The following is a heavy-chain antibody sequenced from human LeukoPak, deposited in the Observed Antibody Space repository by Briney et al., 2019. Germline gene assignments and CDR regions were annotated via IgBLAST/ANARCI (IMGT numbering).Heavy chain of an antibody. CDR3: AKDRHDYGDQEQTD. Sequence: PGGSLRLSCAASGFTFSSYGMHWVRQAPGKGLEWVAVISYDGSNKYYADSVKGRFTISRDNSKNTLYLQMNSLRAEDTAVYYCAKDRHDYGDQEQTDWGQGTLVTVSS. CDR2: ISYDGSNK. J-gene: IGHJ4*02. CDR1: GFTFSSYG. V-gene: IGHV3-30*18. D-gene: IGHD4-17*01.